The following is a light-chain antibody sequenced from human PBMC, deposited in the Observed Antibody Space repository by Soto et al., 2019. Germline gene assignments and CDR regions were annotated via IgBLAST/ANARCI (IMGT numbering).Light chain of an antibody. CDR1: SSDVGGYNF. J-gene: IGLJ3*02. Sequence: QSVLTQPRSVSGSPGQSVTISSTGTSSDVGGYNFVSWYQQHPGKAPKLMIYYVSKRPSGVPDRFSGSKSGNTASLTISGLQAEDEADYYCCSYAGSYTWVFGGGTKLTVL. V-gene: IGLV2-11*01. CDR2: YVS. CDR3: CSYAGSYTWV.